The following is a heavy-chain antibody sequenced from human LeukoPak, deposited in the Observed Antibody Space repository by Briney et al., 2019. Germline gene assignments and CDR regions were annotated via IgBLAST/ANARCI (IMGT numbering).Heavy chain of an antibody. D-gene: IGHD3-9*01. V-gene: IGHV1-3*01. CDR2: INAGNGNT. CDR1: GYTFTSYA. J-gene: IGHJ3*02. CDR3: ARKLLFDYAAFDI. Sequence: EASVKVSCKASGYTFTSYAMHWVRQAPGQRLEWMGWINAGNGNTKYSQKFQGRVTITRDTSASTAYMELSSLRSEDTAVFYCARKLLFDYAAFDIWGQGTMVTVSS.